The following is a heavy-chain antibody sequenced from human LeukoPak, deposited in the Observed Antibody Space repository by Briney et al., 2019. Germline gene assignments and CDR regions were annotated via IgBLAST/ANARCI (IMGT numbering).Heavy chain of an antibody. CDR2: IYYSGST. J-gene: IGHJ6*03. D-gene: IGHD2-15*01. V-gene: IGHV4-61*01. CDR3: ARGVVAGISYYMDV. Sequence: PSETLSLTCTVSGGSISSGSYYWSWIRQPPGKGLEWIGYIYYSGSTNYNPSLKSRVTISVDTSKNQFSLKLSSVTAADTAVYYWARGVVAGISYYMDVWGKGTTVTISS. CDR1: GGSISSGSYY.